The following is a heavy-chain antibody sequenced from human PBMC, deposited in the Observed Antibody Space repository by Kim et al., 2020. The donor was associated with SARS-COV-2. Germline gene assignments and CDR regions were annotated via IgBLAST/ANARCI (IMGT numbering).Heavy chain of an antibody. J-gene: IGHJ3*02. D-gene: IGHD2-2*01. V-gene: IGHV1-3*01. Sequence: ASVKVSCKASGYTFTSYAMHWVRQAPGQRLEWMGWINAGNGNTKYSQKFQGRVTITRDTSASTAYMELSMLRSEDTAEYYCSRGQIVVVPAVQHAFDIWG. CDR3: SRGQIVVVPAVQHAFDI. CDR1: GYTFTSYA. CDR2: INAGNGNT.